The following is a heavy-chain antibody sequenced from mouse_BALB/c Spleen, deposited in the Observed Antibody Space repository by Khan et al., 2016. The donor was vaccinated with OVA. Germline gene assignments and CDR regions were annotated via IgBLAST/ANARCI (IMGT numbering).Heavy chain of an antibody. J-gene: IGHJ1*01. CDR3: ARDYYYGTGYFDV. D-gene: IGHD1-1*01. V-gene: IGHV5-6-5*01. CDR2: ISSGGST. CDR1: GFTFSSYA. Sequence: EVGLVESGGGLVKPGGSLKLSCAASGFTFSSYAMSWVRQTPEKRLEWVASISSGGSTYYPDSVKGRFTISRDNARNILYLQMSSLRSEDTAMYYCARDYYYGTGYFDVWGAGTTVTVSS.